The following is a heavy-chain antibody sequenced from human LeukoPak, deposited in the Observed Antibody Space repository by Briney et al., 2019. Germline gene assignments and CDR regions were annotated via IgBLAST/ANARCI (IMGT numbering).Heavy chain of an antibody. D-gene: IGHD3-10*01. Sequence: SETLSLTCAVYGGSFSGYYWSWIRQPPGKGLEWIGEINHSGSTNYNPSLKSRVTISVDTSKNQFSLKLSSVTAADTAVYYCARGRYYGSGSYSRGRWFDPWGQGTPVTVSS. V-gene: IGHV4-34*01. CDR2: INHSGST. CDR1: GGSFSGYY. CDR3: ARGRYYGSGSYSRGRWFDP. J-gene: IGHJ5*02.